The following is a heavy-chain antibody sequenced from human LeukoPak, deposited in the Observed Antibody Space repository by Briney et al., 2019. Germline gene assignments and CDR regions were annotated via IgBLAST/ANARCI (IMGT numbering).Heavy chain of an antibody. D-gene: IGHD6-19*01. CDR2: ISSSSSTI. Sequence: PGGSLRLSCAASGFTFSSYSMNWVRQAPGKGLEWVSYISSSSSTIYYADSVKGRFTISRDNAKNSLYLQMNSLRAEDTAVYYCAREQWLTDYWGQGTLVTVSS. V-gene: IGHV3-48*01. J-gene: IGHJ4*02. CDR1: GFTFSSYS. CDR3: AREQWLTDY.